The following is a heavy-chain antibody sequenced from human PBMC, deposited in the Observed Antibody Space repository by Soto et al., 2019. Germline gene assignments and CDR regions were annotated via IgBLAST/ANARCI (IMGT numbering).Heavy chain of an antibody. D-gene: IGHD6-13*01. CDR3: AKVSSSWYAGFFDL. J-gene: IGHJ4*02. Sequence: EVQLLDSGGGLVQPGGSLRLSCTASGFTFSRHAMTWVRQAPGKGLEWVEGLSDSGGSIYYADSVKGRFTISRDNSMNTMYLQMNTLRAEDTAIYYCAKVSSSWYAGFFDLWGQGTLVTVSS. CDR1: GFTFSRHA. CDR2: LSDSGGSI. V-gene: IGHV3-23*01.